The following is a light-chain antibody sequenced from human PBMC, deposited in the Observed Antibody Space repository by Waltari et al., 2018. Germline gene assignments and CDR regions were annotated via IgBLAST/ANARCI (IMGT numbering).Light chain of an antibody. V-gene: IGKV4-1*01. CDR1: QSDLYSSNNKNY. CDR2: WAS. CDR3: QQYYSTPYT. Sequence: DIVMTQSPASLAVSLGGMATIKRKSSQSDLYSSNNKNYLAWYQQKPGQPPKLLIYWASTRESGVPDRFSGSGSGTDFTLTISSLQAEDVAVYYCQQYYSTPYTFGQGTKLEIK. J-gene: IGKJ2*01.